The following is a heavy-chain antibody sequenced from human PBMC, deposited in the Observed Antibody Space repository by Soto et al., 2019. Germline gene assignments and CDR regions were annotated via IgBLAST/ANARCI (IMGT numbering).Heavy chain of an antibody. J-gene: IGHJ6*02. D-gene: IGHD1-1*01. CDR1: GFTFRNYD. V-gene: IGHV3-13*05. CDR2: ISAAGDP. CDR3: ARTGRDFYGLDV. Sequence: EVQLVESGGGLVQPGGSLRLSCEASGFTFRNYDMHWVRQGTGKGLEWVSGISAAGDPDYADSVEGSFAISRENAQNSFFLHMNSLRVGDTAVYYCARTGRDFYGLDVWGQGTTVIVSS.